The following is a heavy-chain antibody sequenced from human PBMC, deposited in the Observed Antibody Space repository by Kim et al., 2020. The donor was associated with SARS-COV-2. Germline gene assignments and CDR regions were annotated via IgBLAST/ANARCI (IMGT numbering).Heavy chain of an antibody. Sequence: SETLSLTCTVSGGSISSSSYYWGWIRQPPGKGLEWIGSVYYSGSTYYNPSLKSRVTISVDTSKNQFSLKLSSVTAADTAVYYCAGLVGATSFDYWGQGTLVTVSS. D-gene: IGHD1-26*01. V-gene: IGHV4-39*01. CDR2: VYYSGST. CDR1: GGSISSSSYY. CDR3: AGLVGATSFDY. J-gene: IGHJ4*02.